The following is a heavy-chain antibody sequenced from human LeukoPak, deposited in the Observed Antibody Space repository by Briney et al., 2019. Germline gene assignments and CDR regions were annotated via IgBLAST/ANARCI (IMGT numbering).Heavy chain of an antibody. CDR1: GGSISTINSASYY. D-gene: IGHD5-18*01. V-gene: IGHV4-61*02. J-gene: IGHJ4*02. CDR2: IYTSGST. Sequence: SQTLSLTCTVSGGSISTINSASYYWSWIRQPAGKGLEWIGRIYTSGSTNYNPSLKSRVTISVDTSKNQFSLKLSSVTAADTAVYYCASPDVGYGYGGRPYYFDYWGQGTLVTVSS. CDR3: ASPDVGYGYGGRPYYFDY.